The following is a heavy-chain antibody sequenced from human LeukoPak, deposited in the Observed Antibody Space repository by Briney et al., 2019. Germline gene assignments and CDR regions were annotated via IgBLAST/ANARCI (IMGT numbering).Heavy chain of an antibody. Sequence: PGGSLRLSCAVSGFTLSEHDMHWVRQTPGKGLAWVAVVKDDGSYTSYAASVKGRFTISRDNFKNTVVLQMNSLSVDDTAIYYCARQSLAASGLDYWGQGMLVTVSS. V-gene: IGHV3-30*04. CDR3: ARQSLAASGLDY. CDR1: GFTLSEHD. D-gene: IGHD6-13*01. J-gene: IGHJ4*02. CDR2: VKDDGSYT.